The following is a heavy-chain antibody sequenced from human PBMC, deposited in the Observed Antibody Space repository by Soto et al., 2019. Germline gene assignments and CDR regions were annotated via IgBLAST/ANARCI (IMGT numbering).Heavy chain of an antibody. D-gene: IGHD4-17*01. V-gene: IGHV3-23*01. CDR2: ISGSGGST. CDR1: GFTFSSYA. J-gene: IGHJ4*02. CDR3: ATGYGGGSGYYFDN. Sequence: GGSLRLSCAASGFTFSSYAMSWVRQAPGKGLEWVSAISGSGGSTYYADSVKGRLTISRDNSKNTLYLQMNSLRADDTAVYYCATGYGGGSGYYFDNWGQGTLVTVSS.